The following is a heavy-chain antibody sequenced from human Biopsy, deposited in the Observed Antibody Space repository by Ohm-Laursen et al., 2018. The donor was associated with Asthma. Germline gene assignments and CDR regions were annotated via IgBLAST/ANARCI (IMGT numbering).Heavy chain of an antibody. CDR1: GASITTSPSY. CDR2: IYYRGET. CDR3: ARNLPGYTYGPFED. D-gene: IGHD5-18*01. J-gene: IGHJ4*02. V-gene: IGHV4-31*11. Sequence: SETLSLTCAVSGASITTSPSYWSWLRLLPGKGLEWIGCIYYRGETFFNPSLKNPLFMSLDSSKNQFSLKMTSVTVADTAVYFCARNLPGYTYGPFEDWGQGTLVTVSS.